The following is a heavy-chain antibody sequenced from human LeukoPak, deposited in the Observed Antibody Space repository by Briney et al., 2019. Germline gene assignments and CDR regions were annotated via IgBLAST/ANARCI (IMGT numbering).Heavy chain of an antibody. D-gene: IGHD1-1*01. Sequence: GGSLRLSCAASGFSFSTNWMDWIRQAPGKGLEWVANIKQDGSAKHDVDSVKGRFTISRDNAKNSLYLQMNSLTVDDTAVYYCAKEGDWTHEYWGQGTLVIVSS. J-gene: IGHJ4*02. V-gene: IGHV3-7*03. CDR2: IKQDGSAK. CDR3: AKEGDWTHEY. CDR1: GFSFSTNW.